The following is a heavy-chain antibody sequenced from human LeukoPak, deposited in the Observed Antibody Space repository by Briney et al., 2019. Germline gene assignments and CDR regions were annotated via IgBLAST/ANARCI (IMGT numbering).Heavy chain of an antibody. CDR1: GFTFSSYA. CDR2: ISYDGSNK. D-gene: IGHD4-17*01. CDR3: ARGFYGDYLYYFDY. J-gene: IGHJ4*02. Sequence: GRSLRLSCAASGFTFSSYAMHWVRQAPGKGLEWVAVISYDGSNKYYADSVKGRFTISRDNSKNTLYLQVNSLRAEDTAEYYCARGFYGDYLYYFDYWGQGTLVTVSS. V-gene: IGHV3-30-3*01.